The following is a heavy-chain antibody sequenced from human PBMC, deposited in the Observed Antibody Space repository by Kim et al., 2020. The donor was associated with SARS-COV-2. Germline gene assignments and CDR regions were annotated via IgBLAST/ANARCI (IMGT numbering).Heavy chain of an antibody. CDR3: ARDHPRITMIVVANDAFDI. CDR2: IIPIIGIA. D-gene: IGHD3-22*01. V-gene: IGHV1-69*10. Sequence: SVKVSCKASGGTFSSYAISWVRQAPGQGLEWMGWIIPIIGIANYAQKFQGRVTITADKSTSTAYMELSSLRSEDTAVYYCARDHPRITMIVVANDAFDIWGQGTMVTVSS. J-gene: IGHJ3*02. CDR1: GGTFSSYA.